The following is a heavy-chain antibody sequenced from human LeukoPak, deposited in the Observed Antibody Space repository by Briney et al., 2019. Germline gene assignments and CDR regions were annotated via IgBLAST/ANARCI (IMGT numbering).Heavy chain of an antibody. V-gene: IGHV3-7*01. Sequence: PGGSLRLSCAASGFTFSSYWMSWVRQAPGKGLEWVANIKQDGSEKYYVDSVKGRFTISRDNAKDSLYLQMNSLRAEDTAVYYCARASPGYGGRGGSIDYWGQGTLVTVSS. D-gene: IGHD3-16*01. CDR3: ARASPGYGGRGGSIDY. J-gene: IGHJ4*02. CDR1: GFTFSSYW. CDR2: IKQDGSEK.